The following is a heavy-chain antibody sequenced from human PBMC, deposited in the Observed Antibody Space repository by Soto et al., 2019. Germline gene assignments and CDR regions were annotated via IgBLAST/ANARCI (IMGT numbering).Heavy chain of an antibody. CDR3: ARDLSYYDSSGYSHFDY. CDR2: IIPIFGTA. Sequence: SVKVSCKASGGTFSSYAISWVRQAPGQGLEWMGGIIPIFGTANYAQKFQGRVTITADESTSTAYMELSSLRSEDTAVYYCARDLSYYDSSGYSHFDYWGKGTLGSVSS. D-gene: IGHD3-22*01. J-gene: IGHJ4*02. V-gene: IGHV1-69*13. CDR1: GGTFSSYA.